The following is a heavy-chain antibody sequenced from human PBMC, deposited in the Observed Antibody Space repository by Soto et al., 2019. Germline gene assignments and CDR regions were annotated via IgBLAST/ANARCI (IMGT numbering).Heavy chain of an antibody. V-gene: IGHV3-30*03. CDR3: VSDRGYGHASVPYS. Sequence: QAHLVESGGGVVQPGRSLRLTCAASGFTFTSYGMHWVRQAPGTRLERVAVISYDGGLQHYADSVKGRFTISRDNSKNMVVLQMNSLRAEDTAVYYCVSDRGYGHASVPYSWGQGTLVSVSS. D-gene: IGHD5-18*01. J-gene: IGHJ4*02. CDR2: ISYDGGLQ. CDR1: GFTFTSYG.